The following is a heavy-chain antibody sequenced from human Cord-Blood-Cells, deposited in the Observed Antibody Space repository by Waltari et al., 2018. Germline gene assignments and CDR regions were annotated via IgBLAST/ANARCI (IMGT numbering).Heavy chain of an antibody. D-gene: IGHD3-9*01. CDR2: INNSGST. J-gene: IGHJ4*02. CDR3: ARGRPTYYDILTGYSDFDY. Sequence: QVQLQQWGAGLLKPSETLSLTCAVHGGSFSGYYWSWMLQAPGKGLGGIGEINNSGSTKYNTTLKSRVTISVDTSKNQFSLKLSCVTAADTAVYYCARGRPTYYDILTGYSDFDYWGQGTLVTVSS. V-gene: IGHV4-34*01. CDR1: GGSFSGYY.